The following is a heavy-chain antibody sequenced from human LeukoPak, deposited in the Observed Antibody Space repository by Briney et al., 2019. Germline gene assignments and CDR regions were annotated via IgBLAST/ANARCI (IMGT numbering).Heavy chain of an antibody. J-gene: IGHJ4*02. D-gene: IGHD3-10*01. CDR3: ARGSILWFGEDY. V-gene: IGHV1-8*01. Sequence: ASVKVSCKASGYTFTSYDINWVRQATGQGLEWMGWMNPNSGNTGYAQKFQGRVTMTRNTSISTAYMELSSLRSEDTAVYYCARGSILWFGEDYWGQGTLVTVSS. CDR1: GYTFTSYD. CDR2: MNPNSGNT.